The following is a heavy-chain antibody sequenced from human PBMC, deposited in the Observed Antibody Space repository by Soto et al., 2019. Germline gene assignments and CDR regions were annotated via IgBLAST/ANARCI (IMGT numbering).Heavy chain of an antibody. D-gene: IGHD1-20*01. CDR2: TYYSGST. CDR1: GGSISSSSYY. V-gene: IGHV4-39*01. J-gene: IGHJ5*02. Sequence: QLQLQESGPGLVKPSETLSLTCTVSGGSISSSSYYWGWIRQPPGKGLEWIGSTYYSGSTYYNPSLKSRVTISVDTSKNQFSLKLSSVTAADTAVYYCATTRGITGTGGYNWFDPWGQGTLVTVSS. CDR3: ATTRGITGTGGYNWFDP.